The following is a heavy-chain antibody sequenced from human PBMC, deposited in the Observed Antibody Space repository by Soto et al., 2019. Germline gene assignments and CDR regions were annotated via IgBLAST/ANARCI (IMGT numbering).Heavy chain of an antibody. V-gene: IGHV1-3*01. D-gene: IGHD2-21*02. J-gene: IGHJ4*02. Sequence: ASVKVSCKASGYTFTSYAMHWVRQAPGQRLEWMGWINAGNGNTKYSQKFQGRVTITRDTSASTAYMELSSLRSEDTAVYYCARSIVVVTVVDYWGQGTLVTVSS. CDR2: INAGNGNT. CDR1: GYTFTSYA. CDR3: ARSIVVVTVVDY.